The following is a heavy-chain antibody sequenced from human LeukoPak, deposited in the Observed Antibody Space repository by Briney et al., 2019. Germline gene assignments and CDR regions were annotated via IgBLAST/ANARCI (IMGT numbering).Heavy chain of an antibody. CDR1: GYTFAGYY. CDR2: INPNSGGT. Sequence: ASVKVSCKASGYTFAGYYMHWVRQAPGQGLEWMGWINPNSGGTNYAQKFQGRVTMTRDTSISTAYMELSRLRSDDTAVYYCARVLVRDYYDSSGYPESFDYWGQGTLVTLSS. V-gene: IGHV1-2*02. J-gene: IGHJ4*02. D-gene: IGHD3-22*01. CDR3: ARVLVRDYYDSSGYPESFDY.